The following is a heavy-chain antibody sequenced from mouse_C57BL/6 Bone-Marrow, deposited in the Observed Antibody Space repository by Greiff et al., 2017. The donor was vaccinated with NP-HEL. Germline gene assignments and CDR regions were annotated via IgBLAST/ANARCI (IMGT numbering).Heavy chain of an antibody. D-gene: IGHD2-4*01. CDR2: INPGSGGT. V-gene: IGHV1-54*01. CDR1: GYAFTNYL. Sequence: QVQLKQSGAELVRPGTSVKVSCKASGYAFTNYLIEWVKQRPGQGLEWIGVINPGSGGTNYNEKFKGKATLTADKSSSTAYMQLSSLTSEDSAVYFCARSHYDYAYWGQGTLVTVSA. J-gene: IGHJ3*01. CDR3: ARSHYDYAY.